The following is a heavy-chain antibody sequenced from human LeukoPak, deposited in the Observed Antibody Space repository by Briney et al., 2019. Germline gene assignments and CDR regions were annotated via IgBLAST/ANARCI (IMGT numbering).Heavy chain of an antibody. Sequence: PGGSLRLSCAASGFTFSSYWMHWVRQAPGKGLVWVSRLNSDGSSTGYADSVKGRFTISRDNAKNTLYLQMNSLRAEDTAVYYCVRDLRYCSSTCCYDPCFDYWGQGTLVTVSS. V-gene: IGHV3-74*01. CDR3: VRDLRYCSSTCCYDPCFDY. J-gene: IGHJ4*02. CDR2: LNSDGSST. CDR1: GFTFSSYW. D-gene: IGHD2-2*01.